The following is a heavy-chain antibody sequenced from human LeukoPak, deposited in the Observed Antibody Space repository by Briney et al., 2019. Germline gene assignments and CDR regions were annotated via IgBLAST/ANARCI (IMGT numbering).Heavy chain of an antibody. CDR2: IYYSGST. CDR3: ARARLAAASPFDC. Sequence: SETLSLTCTVSGGSISSYYWSWIRQPPGKGLEWIGYIYYSGSTNYNPSLKSRVTISVDKSKNQFSLKLSSVTAADTAVYDCARARLAAASPFDCWGQGSLVTVSS. V-gene: IGHV4-59*01. D-gene: IGHD6-13*01. CDR1: GGSISSYY. J-gene: IGHJ4*02.